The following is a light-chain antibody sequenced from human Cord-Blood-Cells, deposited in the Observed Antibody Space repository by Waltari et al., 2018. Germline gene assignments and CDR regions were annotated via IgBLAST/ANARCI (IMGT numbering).Light chain of an antibody. V-gene: IGLV2-14*01. CDR1: SSDVGGYNY. J-gene: IGLJ1*01. CDR2: DVS. Sequence: QSALTQPASVSGSPGQSITISCTGTSSDVGGYNYVSWYQQHPGKAPKLMMYDVSKRPSGVSERFSGSKSGNTASLTISGLQAEDEADYYCSSYTSSSTYVFGTGTKDTVL. CDR3: SSYTSSSTYV.